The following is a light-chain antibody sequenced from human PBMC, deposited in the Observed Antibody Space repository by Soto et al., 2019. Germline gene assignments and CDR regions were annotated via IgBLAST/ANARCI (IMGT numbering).Light chain of an antibody. V-gene: IGKV3-20*01. CDR3: QLYGSLPWT. CDR1: QTVSGSH. CDR2: GVS. J-gene: IGKJ1*01. Sequence: SLGTLSLSPGERATLSCRASQTVSGSHLAWYQQKRGQAPRLLIYGVSSRATGIPDRFSGSGSGTDFTLTISRLEPEDFAVYYCQLYGSLPWTFGQGTKVDIK.